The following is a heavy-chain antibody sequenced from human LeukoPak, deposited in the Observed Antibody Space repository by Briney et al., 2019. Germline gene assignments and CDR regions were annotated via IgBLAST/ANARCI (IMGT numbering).Heavy chain of an antibody. D-gene: IGHD5-18*01. Sequence: PGGSLRLSCAASGFTFSSYGMHWVRQAPGKGLEWVAVISYDGSNKYYADSVKGRFTISRDNSKNTLYLQMNSLRAEDTAVYYCAKGNTAIGIDYWGQGTLVTVSS. CDR3: AKGNTAIGIDY. J-gene: IGHJ4*02. CDR2: ISYDGSNK. CDR1: GFTFSSYG. V-gene: IGHV3-30*18.